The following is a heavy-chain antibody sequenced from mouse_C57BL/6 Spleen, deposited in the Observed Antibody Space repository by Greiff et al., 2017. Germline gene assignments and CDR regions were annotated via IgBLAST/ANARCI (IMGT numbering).Heavy chain of an antibody. J-gene: IGHJ4*01. D-gene: IGHD1-1*01. CDR3: TTTVVADYYAMDD. CDR2: IYPGNSDT. Sequence: VQLQQSGTVLARPGASVKMSCKTSGYTFTSYWMHWVKQRPGQGLEWIGAIYPGNSDTSYNQKFKGKAKLTAVTSASTAYMELSSLTHEDSAVYYFTTTVVADYYAMDDWGQGTSVTVSS. CDR1: GYTFTSYW. V-gene: IGHV1-5*01.